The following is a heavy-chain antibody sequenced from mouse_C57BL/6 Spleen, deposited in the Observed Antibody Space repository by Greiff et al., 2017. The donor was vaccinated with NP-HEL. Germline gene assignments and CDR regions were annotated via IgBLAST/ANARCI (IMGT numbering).Heavy chain of an antibody. V-gene: IGHV1-81*01. CDR3: AREGNYYGNYAMDY. CDR1: GYTFTSYG. CDR2: IYPRSGNT. Sequence: QVHVKQSGAELARPGASVKLSCKASGYTFTSYGISWVKQRTGQGLEWIGEIYPRSGNTYYNEKFKGKATLTADKSSSTAYMELRSLTSEDSAVYFCAREGNYYGNYAMDYWGQGTSVTVSS. D-gene: IGHD1-1*01. J-gene: IGHJ4*01.